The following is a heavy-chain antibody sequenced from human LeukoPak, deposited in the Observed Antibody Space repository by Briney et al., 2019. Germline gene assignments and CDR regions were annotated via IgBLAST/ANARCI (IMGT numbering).Heavy chain of an antibody. D-gene: IGHD2-15*01. V-gene: IGHV1-58*02. Sequence: ASVKVSCKASGFTFSNSAIQWVRQARGQRLEWIGWIIVGSGRTHYAQNLQERLTITRDMSTNTAYMELSSLRAGDAAVYYCAKAPVTTCSGAYCYPFDYWSQGTLVTVSS. CDR3: AKAPVTTCSGAYCYPFDY. CDR2: IIVGSGRT. CDR1: GFTFSNSA. J-gene: IGHJ4*02.